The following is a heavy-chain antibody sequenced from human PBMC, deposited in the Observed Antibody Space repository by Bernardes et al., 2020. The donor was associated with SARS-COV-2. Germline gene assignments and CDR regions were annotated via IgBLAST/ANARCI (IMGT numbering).Heavy chain of an antibody. CDR3: AREDGDGDYFDC. CDR1: GFTVSSNY. V-gene: IGHV3-53*01. Sequence: GGSLRLSCAASGFTVSSNYMSWVRQAPGKGLEWVSVIYSGGNTYYADSVKGRFTISRDNSKNTLYLQMNSLRVEDTAVYYCAREDGDGDYFDCWGQGTLVTVSS. D-gene: IGHD4-17*01. J-gene: IGHJ4*02. CDR2: IYSGGNT.